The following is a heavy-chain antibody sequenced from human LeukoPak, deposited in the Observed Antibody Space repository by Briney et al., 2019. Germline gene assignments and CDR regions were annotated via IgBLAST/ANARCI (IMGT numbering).Heavy chain of an antibody. D-gene: IGHD2-2*01. Sequence: GRSLRLSCAASGFTFDDYAMHWVRQAPGKGLEWVSGISWNSGSIGYGDSVKGRFTISRDNAKNSLYLQMNSLRAEDTAVYYCARVGYCSSTSCAYAFDIWGQGTMVTVSS. V-gene: IGHV3-9*01. CDR1: GFTFDDYA. CDR2: ISWNSGSI. J-gene: IGHJ3*02. CDR3: ARVGYCSSTSCAYAFDI.